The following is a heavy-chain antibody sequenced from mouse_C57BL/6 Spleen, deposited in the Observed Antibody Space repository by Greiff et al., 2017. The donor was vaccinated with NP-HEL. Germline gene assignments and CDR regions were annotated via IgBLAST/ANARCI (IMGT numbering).Heavy chain of an antibody. J-gene: IGHJ1*03. CDR3: ARHENYYGSSYDWYFDV. CDR2: ISNLAYSI. CDR1: GFTFSDYG. Sequence: EVQLQESGGGLVQPGGSLKLSCAASGFTFSDYGMAWVRQAPRQGPEWVAFISNLAYSIYYADTVTGRFTISRENAKNTLYLEMSSLRSEDTAMYYGARHENYYGSSYDWYFDVWGTGTTVTVSS. D-gene: IGHD1-1*01. V-gene: IGHV5-15*01.